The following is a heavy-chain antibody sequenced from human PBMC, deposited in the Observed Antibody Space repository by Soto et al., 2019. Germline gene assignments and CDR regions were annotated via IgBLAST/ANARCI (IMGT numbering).Heavy chain of an antibody. CDR3: ARGLYDGSASALRFDP. V-gene: IGHV1-8*01. CDR1: GYTFTSHD. J-gene: IGHJ5*02. CDR2: MNPNSGNT. Sequence: QVQLVQSGAEVKKPGASVKVSCKASGYTFTSHDINWVRQATGQGLEWMGWMNPNSGNTGYAQKLQGRVTMTRNSSISTAYMELRSLRSEDTAVYYCARGLYDGSASALRFDPWGQGTLVTVSS. D-gene: IGHD2-8*01.